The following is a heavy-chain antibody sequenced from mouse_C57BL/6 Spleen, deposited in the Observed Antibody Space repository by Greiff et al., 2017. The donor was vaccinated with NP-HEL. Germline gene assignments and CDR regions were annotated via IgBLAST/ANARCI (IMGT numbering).Heavy chain of an antibody. D-gene: IGHD3-2*02. CDR2: IDPETGGT. J-gene: IGHJ3*01. CDR3: TRCYSSGFSLFAY. V-gene: IGHV1-15*01. CDR1: GYTFTDYE. Sequence: QVQLKESGAELVRPGASVTLSCKASGYTFTDYEMHWVKQTPVHGLEWIGAIDPETGGTAYNQKFKGKAILTADKSSSTAYMELRSLTSEDSAVYYCTRCYSSGFSLFAYWGQGTLVTVSA.